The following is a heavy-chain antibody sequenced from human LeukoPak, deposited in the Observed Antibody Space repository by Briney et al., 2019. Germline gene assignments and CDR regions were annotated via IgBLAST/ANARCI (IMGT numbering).Heavy chain of an antibody. V-gene: IGHV3-23*01. J-gene: IGHJ4*02. CDR1: GSTLSIYA. Sequence: PGGSLTLSCAASGSTLSIYAILWLRHARGKALVWVSALSADGGHTYPVAPVKSRFTISRDNSTNTLFLQRSGLRGEDTAVYCCASHLPYCGRDSFSFFHSWGQGTLVTVSS. D-gene: IGHD2-21*01. CDR2: LSADGGHT. CDR3: ASHLPYCGRDSFSFFHS.